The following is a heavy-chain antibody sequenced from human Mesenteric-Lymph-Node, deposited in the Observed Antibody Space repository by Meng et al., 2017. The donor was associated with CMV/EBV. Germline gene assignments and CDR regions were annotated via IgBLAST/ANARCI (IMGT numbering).Heavy chain of an antibody. CDR2: ISWNSGSI. D-gene: IGHD4-23*01. CDR1: GFTFDDYA. Sequence: SLKISCAASGFTFDDYAMHWVRQAPGKGLEWVSGISWNSGSIGYADSVKGRFTISRDNAKNSLYLEMNSLRAEDTAVYYCARDDYGGLYFNYWGQGTLVTVSS. CDR3: ARDDYGGLYFNY. V-gene: IGHV3-9*01. J-gene: IGHJ4*02.